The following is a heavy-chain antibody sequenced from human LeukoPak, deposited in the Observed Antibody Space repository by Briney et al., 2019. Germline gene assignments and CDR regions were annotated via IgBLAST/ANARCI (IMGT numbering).Heavy chain of an antibody. D-gene: IGHD4-23*01. CDR3: ARAVDFSNWFDP. J-gene: IGHJ5*02. CDR1: GGSISTSNYY. V-gene: IGHV4-39*07. CDR2: IFYSGST. Sequence: SETLSLTCTVSGGSISTSNYYWGWIRQPPGKGLEWIGNIFYSGSTYYSPSLRSRVTISLDTSRNQFSLKLNSVTAADTAVYYCARAVDFSNWFDPWGQGTLVTVSS.